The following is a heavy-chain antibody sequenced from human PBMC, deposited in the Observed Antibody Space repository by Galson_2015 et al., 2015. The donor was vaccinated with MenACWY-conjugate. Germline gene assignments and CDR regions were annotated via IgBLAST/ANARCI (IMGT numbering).Heavy chain of an antibody. D-gene: IGHD3-9*01. CDR1: AFTFRDYG. CDR3: AKDLGCEYDIFDY. Sequence: SLRISCAASAFTFRDYGMHWVRQAPGKGLEWVAFIRYDGTIKYYADSVKGRFTISRDNSKSTLFLQMNSLRPEDTAVFFCAKDLGCEYDIFDYWGQGTLVTVSS. V-gene: IGHV3-30*02. J-gene: IGHJ4*02. CDR2: IRYDGTIK.